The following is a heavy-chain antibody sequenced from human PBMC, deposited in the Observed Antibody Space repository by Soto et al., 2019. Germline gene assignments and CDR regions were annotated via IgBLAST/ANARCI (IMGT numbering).Heavy chain of an antibody. J-gene: IGHJ6*02. CDR2: IVVGSGNT. CDR1: GFTFTGSA. D-gene: IGHD3-10*01. V-gene: IGHV1-58*02. Sequence: QMQLVQSGPEVKKPGTSVKVSCKASGFTFTGSAMQWVRQARGQRLEWIGWIVVGSGNTNYAQKFQERVTITRDMSTSTAYMELSSLRSEDTAVYYCAADYGSGSYRYYYYGMDVWGQGTTVTVSS. CDR3: AADYGSGSYRYYYYGMDV.